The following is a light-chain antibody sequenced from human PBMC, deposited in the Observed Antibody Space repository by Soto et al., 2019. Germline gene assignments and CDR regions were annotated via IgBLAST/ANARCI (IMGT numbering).Light chain of an antibody. V-gene: IGLV2-14*01. CDR2: DVG. CDR3: CSYTSSNTVV. J-gene: IGLJ2*01. Sequence: QSALTQPASVSGSPGQSITISCTGTSSDIGAYNYVSWYQQYPGKAPKLMIYDVGNRPSGVSNRCSGSKSGNTASLTISGLQAEDEADYYCCSYTSSNTVVFGGGTELTVL. CDR1: SSDIGAYNY.